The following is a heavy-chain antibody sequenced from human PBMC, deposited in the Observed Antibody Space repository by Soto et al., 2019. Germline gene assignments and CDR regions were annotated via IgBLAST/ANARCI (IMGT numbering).Heavy chain of an antibody. CDR1: GYSFTSYA. V-gene: IGHV1-3*01. CDR2: INGGDGIT. Sequence: QVHLVQSGAELKAPGASVRISCAASGYSFTSYAIHWFRQAPGQRLEWMGWINGGDGITDSPQKFQSRVTITRDTSARTASVELRSLSPEDTAVYYCATAISATTFDHWGQGTLVTVSS. J-gene: IGHJ4*02. CDR3: ATAISATTFDH.